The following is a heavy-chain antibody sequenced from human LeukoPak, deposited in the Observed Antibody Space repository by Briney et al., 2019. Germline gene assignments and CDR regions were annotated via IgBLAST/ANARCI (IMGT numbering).Heavy chain of an antibody. V-gene: IGHV3-23*01. CDR2: ISGSGGTT. Sequence: GGSLRLSCAASGFTFSSFGMRWVRQAPGKGLEWVSAISGSGGTTYYADSVKGRFTISRDNSKKTMYLQMKSLRAEDTAVYYCAKRRGLELLYYYYMDVWGKGTTVTVSS. J-gene: IGHJ6*03. CDR1: GFTFSSFG. CDR3: AKRRGLELLYYYYMDV. D-gene: IGHD1-7*01.